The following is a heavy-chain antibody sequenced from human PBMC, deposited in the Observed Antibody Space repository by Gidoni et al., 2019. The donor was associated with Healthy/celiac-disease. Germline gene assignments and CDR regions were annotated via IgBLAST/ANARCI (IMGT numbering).Heavy chain of an antibody. V-gene: IGHV4-61*02. J-gene: IGHJ4*02. CDR2: IYTSGST. D-gene: IGHD1-20*01. CDR3: ARYTGRGNKIDY. CDR1: GGPISIGSYY. Sequence: QVQLQESGPGRVKPSQTLSLTCTVPGGPISIGSYYWSWIRQPAGKGLEWIGRIYTSGSTNYNPSLKSRVTMSVDTSKNQFSLKLSSVTAADTAVYYCARYTGRGNKIDYWGQGTLVTVSS.